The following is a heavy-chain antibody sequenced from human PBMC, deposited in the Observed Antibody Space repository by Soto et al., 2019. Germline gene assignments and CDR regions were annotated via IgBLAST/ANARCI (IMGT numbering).Heavy chain of an antibody. CDR2: INYEVDRT. D-gene: IGHD7-27*01. Sequence: EVQLVESGGGLVQHGGSLRLSCAATGFTFRSSWMHWVRQDPGKGLVWVSGINYEVDRTTYADSVKGRFTISRDNAKDTLHLQMKSLRVAETAVYYCVRGVRGNWGDWGQGTLVTVSS. V-gene: IGHV3-74*01. CDR1: GFTFRSSW. CDR3: VRGVRGNWGD. J-gene: IGHJ4*02.